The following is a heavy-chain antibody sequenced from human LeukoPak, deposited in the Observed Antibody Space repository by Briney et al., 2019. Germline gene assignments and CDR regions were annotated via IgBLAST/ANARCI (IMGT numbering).Heavy chain of an antibody. CDR1: GGSISSGGYY. CDR3: ARDRVLFDY. J-gene: IGHJ4*02. V-gene: IGHV4-61*08. D-gene: IGHD2/OR15-2a*01. CDR2: TYYSGST. Sequence: SQTLSLTCAVSGGSISSGGYYWSWIRQPPGRGLEWIGYTYYSGSTNYNPSLKSRVTISVDTSKNQFSLKLSSVTAADTAVYYCARDRVLFDYWGQGTLVTVSS.